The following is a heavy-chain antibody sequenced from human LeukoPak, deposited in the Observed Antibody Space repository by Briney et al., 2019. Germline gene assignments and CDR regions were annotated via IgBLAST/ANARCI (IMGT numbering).Heavy chain of an antibody. Sequence: GESLKISCKASGYNFASYWIGWVRQMPGKGPEWMGIIYPGDSETIYSPSFQGQVTISADKSISTAYLQWNSLKASDTAMYYCAKPSGSYRQGLRHFDYWGQGTLVTVSS. CDR2: IYPGDSET. V-gene: IGHV5-51*01. J-gene: IGHJ4*02. D-gene: IGHD1-26*01. CDR1: GYNFASYW. CDR3: AKPSGSYRQGLRHFDY.